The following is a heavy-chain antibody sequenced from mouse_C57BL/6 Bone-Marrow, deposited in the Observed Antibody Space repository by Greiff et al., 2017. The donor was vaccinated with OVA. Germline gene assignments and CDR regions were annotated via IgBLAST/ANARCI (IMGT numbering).Heavy chain of an antibody. Sequence: VQLKESGEGLVKPGGSLKLSCAASGFTFSSYAMSWVRQTPEKRLEWVAYISSGGDYIYYADTVKGRFTISRDNARNTLYLQMSSLKSEDTAMYYCTRDPITTVVMDYWGQGTSVTVSS. J-gene: IGHJ4*01. D-gene: IGHD1-1*01. CDR3: TRDPITTVVMDY. CDR2: ISSGGDYI. CDR1: GFTFSSYA. V-gene: IGHV5-9-1*02.